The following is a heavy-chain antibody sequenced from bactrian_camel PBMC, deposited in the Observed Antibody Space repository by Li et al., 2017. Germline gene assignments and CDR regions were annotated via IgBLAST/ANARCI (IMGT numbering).Heavy chain of an antibody. D-gene: IGHD1*01. Sequence: HVQLVESGGGSVQAGGSLRLSCSYSGDIYYTACMGWFRQVPGKGREAIAIMHSPGSETYADSVTGRATISKDHAKNTVDLHMVSLKPEDTAMYYCAADFRRRRAPRLTDVLDLAYKGRGTQV. V-gene: IGHV3S53*01. J-gene: IGHJ4*01. CDR2: MHSPGSE. CDR1: GDIYYTAC.